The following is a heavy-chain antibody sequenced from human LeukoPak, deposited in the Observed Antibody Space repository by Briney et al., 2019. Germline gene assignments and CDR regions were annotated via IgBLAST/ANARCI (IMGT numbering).Heavy chain of an antibody. CDR3: ARDGGYDSSGYSLHDAFDI. J-gene: IGHJ3*02. CDR1: GFTFSSYS. V-gene: IGHV3-21*01. D-gene: IGHD3-22*01. Sequence: PGGSLRLSCAASGFTFSSYSMNWVRQAPGKGLEWVSSISSSSSYIYYADSVKGRFTISRDNAKNSLYLQMNSLRAEDTAVYYCARDGGYDSSGYSLHDAFDIWGQGTMVTVSS. CDR2: ISSSSSYI.